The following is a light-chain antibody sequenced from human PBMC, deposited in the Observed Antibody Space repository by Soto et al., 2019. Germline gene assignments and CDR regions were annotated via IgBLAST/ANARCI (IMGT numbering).Light chain of an antibody. CDR1: QSVSRY. CDR2: GAY. CDR3: KQYVSSPRT. V-gene: IGKV3-20*01. Sequence: EIVLTQSPATLSLSPGERATLSCRASQSVSRYLAWYQQKPGQAPRLLIYGAYNRATGIQDRFSGSGSGTDFTLTIRRLEPEDFAVYYCKQYVSSPRTFGQGTKVDIK. J-gene: IGKJ1*01.